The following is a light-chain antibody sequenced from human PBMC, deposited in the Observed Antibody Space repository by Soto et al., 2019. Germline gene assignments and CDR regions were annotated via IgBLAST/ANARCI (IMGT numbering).Light chain of an antibody. CDR3: QQANSFPLT. CDR2: TAS. Sequence: DLQMTQSPSSVSASVGDRVTITCRASQGISSLLAWYQQKPGKAPNLLIHTASSLQSGVPSRFSGSGSGTDFTLTVSSLQPEDFATYYCQQANSFPLTFGGGTKVEIK. V-gene: IGKV1-12*01. J-gene: IGKJ4*01. CDR1: QGISSL.